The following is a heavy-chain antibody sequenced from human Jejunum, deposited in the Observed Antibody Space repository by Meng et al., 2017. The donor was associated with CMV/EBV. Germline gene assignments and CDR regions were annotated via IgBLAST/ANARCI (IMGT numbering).Heavy chain of an antibody. V-gene: IGHV3-53*01. Sequence: ACGLPLSNTYMWCVRQAPEEWLEWVSLIYNGDKTYYTDSVRGRFTISRDNSKNTVYLQMNSLRAEDTAVYYCARDNDGSSHYSQFDYWGQGTLVTVSS. CDR1: GLPLSNTY. CDR3: ARDNDGSSHYSQFDY. J-gene: IGHJ4*02. CDR2: IYNGDKT. D-gene: IGHD3-22*01.